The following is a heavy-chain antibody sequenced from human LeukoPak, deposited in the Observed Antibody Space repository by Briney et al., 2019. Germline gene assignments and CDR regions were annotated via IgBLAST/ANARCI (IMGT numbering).Heavy chain of an antibody. CDR1: GGSISSGSYY. V-gene: IGHV4-61*02. D-gene: IGHD3-22*01. J-gene: IGHJ4*02. CDR3: ARVALLPYYDSSGYYDAFDY. CDR2: IYTSGST. Sequence: SETLSLTCTVSGGSISSGSYYWSWIRQPAGKGLEWIGRIYTSGSTNYNPSLKSRVTISVDTSKNQFSLKLSSVTAADTAVYYCARVALLPYYDSSGYYDAFDYRGQGTLVTVSS.